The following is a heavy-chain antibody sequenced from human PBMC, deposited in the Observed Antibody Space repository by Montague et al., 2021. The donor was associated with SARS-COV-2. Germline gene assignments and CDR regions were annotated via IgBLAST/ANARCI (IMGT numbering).Heavy chain of an antibody. Sequence: SETLSLTCTVSGGSISSYYWSWIRQPPGKGLEWIGYIYYGGSTNYNPSLKSRVTISVDTSKNQFSLKLSSVTAADTAVYYCARGFDYWGQGTLVTVSS. CDR3: ARGFDY. V-gene: IGHV4-59*01. CDR2: IYYGGST. CDR1: GGSISSYY. J-gene: IGHJ4*02.